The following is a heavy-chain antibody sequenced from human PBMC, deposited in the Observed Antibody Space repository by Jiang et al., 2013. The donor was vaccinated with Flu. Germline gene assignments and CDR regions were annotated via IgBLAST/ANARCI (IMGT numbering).Heavy chain of an antibody. CDR3: TRQDRGVFDY. Sequence: LLKPSETLSLTCTVSGGSISSSGYYWNWIRQPPGKGLECIGSIYYSGSTYYNPSLKSRVTISVDTSKNQFSLKLSSVTAADTAIYYCTRQDRGVFDYWGRGTLVTVSS. D-gene: IGHD3-16*01. J-gene: IGHJ4*02. CDR1: GGSISSSGYY. CDR2: IYYSGST. V-gene: IGHV4-39*01.